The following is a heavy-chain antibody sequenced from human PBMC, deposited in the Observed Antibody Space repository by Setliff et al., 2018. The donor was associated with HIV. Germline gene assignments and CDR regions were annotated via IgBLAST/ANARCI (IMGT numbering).Heavy chain of an antibody. J-gene: IGHJ1*01. V-gene: IGHV3-NL1*01. Sequence: PGGSLRLSCAASGFTFSSYGMHWVRQAPGKGLEWVSGISGGGGSTYYADSVKGRFTISRDNSKKTLYLQMNSLRAEDTAVYYCVKDPYGGKGYFQYWGQGTVVTVSS. CDR3: VKDPYGGKGYFQY. CDR2: ISGGGGST. D-gene: IGHD4-17*01. CDR1: GFTFSSYG.